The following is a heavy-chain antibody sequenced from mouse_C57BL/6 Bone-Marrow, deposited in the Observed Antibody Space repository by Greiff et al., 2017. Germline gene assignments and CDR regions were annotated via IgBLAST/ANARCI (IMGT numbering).Heavy chain of an antibody. CDR2: IRSKSNNYAT. Sequence: EVMLVESGGGLVQPKGSLKLSCAASGFSFNTYAMNWVRQAPGKGLEWVARIRSKSNNYATYYADSVKDRFTISRDDSESMLYLQMNNLKTEDTAMYYCVRPHYDYDGAWFAYWGQGTLVTVSA. CDR3: VRPHYDYDGAWFAY. V-gene: IGHV10-1*01. CDR1: GFSFNTYA. D-gene: IGHD2-4*01. J-gene: IGHJ3*01.